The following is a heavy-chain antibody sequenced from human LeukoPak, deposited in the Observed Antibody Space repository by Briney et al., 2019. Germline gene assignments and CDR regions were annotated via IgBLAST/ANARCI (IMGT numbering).Heavy chain of an antibody. CDR1: GDSFSNYG. V-gene: IGHV1-69*13. CDR3: ARDAGGTYRSYYALHV. D-gene: IGHD3-16*01. Sequence: GASVKVSCKASGDSFSNYGFSWVRQAPGKGLEWMGGIIPMFGAPNYAQRFKGRVTITAGAFTSTVYMEMSSLTSDDTAVYYCARDAGGTYRSYYALHVWGQGTTVTVS. CDR2: IIPMFGAP. J-gene: IGHJ6*02.